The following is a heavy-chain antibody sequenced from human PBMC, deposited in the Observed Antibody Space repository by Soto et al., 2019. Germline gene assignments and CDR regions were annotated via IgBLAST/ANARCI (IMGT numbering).Heavy chain of an antibody. D-gene: IGHD1-26*01. V-gene: IGHV1-8*01. CDR2: MNPDSGNT. CDR3: TSGTTWYSFDY. Sequence: QVQLVQSGAEMKRPGASVKVSCKASGYTFTSYDSNWVRQAAGQGLEWMGWMNPDSGNTGYAKKFRDRVTMTRDTSINTAYMELTGLTAGDTAVYYCTSGTTWYSFDYFGQGTLVAVSS. CDR1: GYTFTSYD. J-gene: IGHJ4*02.